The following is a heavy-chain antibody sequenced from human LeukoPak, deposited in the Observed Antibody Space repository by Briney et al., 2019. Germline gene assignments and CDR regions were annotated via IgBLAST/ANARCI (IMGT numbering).Heavy chain of an antibody. V-gene: IGHV4-4*02. CDR2: IYHSGST. D-gene: IGHD3-10*01. J-gene: IGHJ4*02. CDR3: ARRGAENNFDY. CDR1: GGSISGSNW. Sequence: SETLSLTCAVSGGSISGSNWWSWVRQPPGKGLEWIGEIYHSGSTNYNPSLKSRVTISVDTSKNQFSLKLSSVTAADTAVYYCARRGAENNFDYWGQGTLVTVSS.